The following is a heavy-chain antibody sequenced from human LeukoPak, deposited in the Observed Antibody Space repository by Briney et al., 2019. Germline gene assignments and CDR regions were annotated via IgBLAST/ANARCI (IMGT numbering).Heavy chain of an antibody. CDR1: GFTFSNYA. CDR3: ARWAYGSGSTFDY. V-gene: IGHV3-20*04. Sequence: GGSLRLSCAASGFTFSNYAMSWARQAPGKGLEWVSGINWNGGSTGYADSVKGRFTISRDNAKNSLYLQMNSLRAEDTALYYCARWAYGSGSTFDYWGQGTLVTVSS. D-gene: IGHD3-10*01. CDR2: INWNGGST. J-gene: IGHJ4*02.